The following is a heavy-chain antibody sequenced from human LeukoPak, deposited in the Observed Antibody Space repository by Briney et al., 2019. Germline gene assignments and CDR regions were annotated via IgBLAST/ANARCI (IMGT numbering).Heavy chain of an antibody. Sequence: ASVKVSYKACRYSFTSYDINWVRQATGQGLEGTGWMNPNSGNTGYAQKFQGRVTMNRTTSIRTAYMELSSLRSEDTAVYYCARDFYPRTDYRNYEAPWGQGTLVTVSS. J-gene: IGHJ5*02. V-gene: IGHV1-8*01. D-gene: IGHD4-11*01. CDR1: RYSFTSYD. CDR3: ARDFYPRTDYRNYEAP. CDR2: MNPNSGNT.